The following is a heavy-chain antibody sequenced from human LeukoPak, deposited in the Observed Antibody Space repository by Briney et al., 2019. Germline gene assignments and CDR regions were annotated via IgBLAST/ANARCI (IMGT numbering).Heavy chain of an antibody. CDR2: ICANDGNT. CDR1: GLTFRNYA. J-gene: IGHJ4*02. D-gene: IGHD3-22*01. Sequence: GGSLRLSCAASGLTFRNYAMSWVRQAPGKGLEWVSVICANDGNTYYADAVKGRFTISRDNSKDTLYLQMDSLRAEDTAVYYCAKMAHYYDSSGYPQRDYWGQGTLVTVSS. CDR3: AKMAHYYDSSGYPQRDY. V-gene: IGHV3-23*01.